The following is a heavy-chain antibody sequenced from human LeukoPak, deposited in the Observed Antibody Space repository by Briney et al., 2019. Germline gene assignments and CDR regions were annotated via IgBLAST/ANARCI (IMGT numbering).Heavy chain of an antibody. Sequence: QPGRSLRLSCAASGFTFSSYAMHWVRQAPGKGLEWVAVISYDGSNKYYADSVKGRFTISRDNAKNSLYLQMNSLRAEDTAVYYCARGDIDYVWGSYHPFDYRGQGTLVTVSS. CDR2: ISYDGSNK. CDR1: GFTFSSYA. CDR3: ARGDIDYVWGSYHPFDY. V-gene: IGHV3-30-3*01. D-gene: IGHD3-16*02. J-gene: IGHJ4*02.